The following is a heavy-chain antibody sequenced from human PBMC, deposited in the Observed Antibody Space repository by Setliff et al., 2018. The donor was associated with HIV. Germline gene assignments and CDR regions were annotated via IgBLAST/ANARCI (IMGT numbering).Heavy chain of an antibody. D-gene: IGHD3-22*01. J-gene: IGHJ4*02. CDR3: ASRVYYYDSSGYAVGYSDH. Sequence: PSETLSLTCTVSGGSISNSRYYWSWIRQPPGKGLEWIGSIYYSGSTYYNPSLKSRVTISVDTSKNQFSLKLSSVTAADTAVYFCASRVYYYDSSGYAVGYSDHWGQGTLVTVSS. V-gene: IGHV4-39*01. CDR1: GGSISNSRYY. CDR2: IYYSGST.